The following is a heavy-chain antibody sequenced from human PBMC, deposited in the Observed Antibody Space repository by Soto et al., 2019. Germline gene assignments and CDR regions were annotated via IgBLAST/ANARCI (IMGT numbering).Heavy chain of an antibody. J-gene: IGHJ6*02. D-gene: IGHD4-4*01. Sequence: QVQLVQSGAEVKKPGSSVKVSCKASGGTFSSYAISWVRQAPGQGLEWMGGIIPIFGTANYAQKFQGIVTISADESTSAGYRELSSLRSEDTAVYYCAREGGTSNYEYYYGMDVWGQGTTVTVSS. V-gene: IGHV1-69*01. CDR2: IIPIFGTA. CDR3: AREGGTSNYEYYYGMDV. CDR1: GGTFSSYA.